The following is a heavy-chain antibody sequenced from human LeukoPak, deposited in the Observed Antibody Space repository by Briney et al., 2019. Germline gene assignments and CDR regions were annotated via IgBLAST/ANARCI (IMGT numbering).Heavy chain of an antibody. V-gene: IGHV3-20*04. D-gene: IGHD6-13*01. CDR2: IKWDGGRT. CDR1: GFTFDDHG. Sequence: PGGSLRLSCAASGFTFDDHGMSWVRHAPGKGLEWVSGIKWDGGRTGYADSVKGRFTISRDNAKNSVYLQMNSLRAEDTALYYCATGSGSSWYFYFDYWGQGTLVTVSS. J-gene: IGHJ4*02. CDR3: ATGSGSSWYFYFDY.